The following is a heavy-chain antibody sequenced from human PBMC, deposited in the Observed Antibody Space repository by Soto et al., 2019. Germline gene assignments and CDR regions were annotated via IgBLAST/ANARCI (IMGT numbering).Heavy chain of an antibody. D-gene: IGHD2-2*01. CDR1: GYTFSNYG. V-gene: IGHV1-18*01. J-gene: IGHJ5*02. Sequence: ASVKVSCKTSGYTFSNYGITWVRQAPRQPLNWLGWISLYNDVTNYAQNSQDRISMTTNTSTTTAHPEPKSLKPYDTARHYRARVVPGAEAWFGPWGQGTLVTVSS. CDR2: ISLYNDVT. CDR3: ARVVPGAEAWFGP.